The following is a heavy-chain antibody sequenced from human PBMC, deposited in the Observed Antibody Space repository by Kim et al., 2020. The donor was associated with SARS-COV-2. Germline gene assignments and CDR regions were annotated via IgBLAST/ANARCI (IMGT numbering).Heavy chain of an antibody. Sequence: YHPSLKSRVTISVDTSKNQFSLKLSSVTAADTAVYYCARPVDVGATEFDYWGQGTLVTVSS. CDR3: ARPVDVGATEFDY. J-gene: IGHJ4*02. V-gene: IGHV4-39*01. D-gene: IGHD1-26*01.